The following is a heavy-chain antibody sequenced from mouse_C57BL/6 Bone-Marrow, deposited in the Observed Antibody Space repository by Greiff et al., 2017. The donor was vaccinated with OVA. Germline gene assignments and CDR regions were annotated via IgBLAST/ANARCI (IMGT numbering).Heavy chain of an antibody. CDR1: GFTFSDYG. V-gene: IGHV5-17*01. CDR3: ARLGITSWFAY. Sequence: VQLKESGGGLVKPGGSLKLSCAASGFTFSDYGMHWVRQAPEKGLEWVAYISSGSSTIYYADTVKGRFTISRDNAKNTLFLQMTSLRSEDTAMYYCARLGITSWFAYWGQGTLVTVSA. D-gene: IGHD2-4*01. J-gene: IGHJ3*01. CDR2: ISSGSSTI.